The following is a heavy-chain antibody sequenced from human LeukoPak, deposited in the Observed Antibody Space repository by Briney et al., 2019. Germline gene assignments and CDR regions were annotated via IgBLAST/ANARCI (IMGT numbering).Heavy chain of an antibody. D-gene: IGHD3-9*01. V-gene: IGHV3-73*01. CDR2: IRSKANSYAT. CDR1: GFTFNGSA. J-gene: IGHJ4*02. CDR3: TRHGDILTGYYFDY. Sequence: GGSLKLSCAASGFTFNGSAMHWVRQASGKGLEWVGRIRSKANSYATAYAASVKGRFTISRDDSKNTAYLQMNSLKTEDTAVYYCTRHGDILTGYYFDYWGQGTLVTVSS.